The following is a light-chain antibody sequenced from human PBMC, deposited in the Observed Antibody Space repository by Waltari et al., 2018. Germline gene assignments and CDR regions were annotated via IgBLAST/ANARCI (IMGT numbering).Light chain of an antibody. V-gene: IGKV2-28*01. CDR1: QSILHTARKNY. Sequence: IVMTQSPLSVPVSPGESASISCKSNQSILHTARKNYLDWYLQRPGQSPQLLIYLGSNRASGVPDRIGGGGSGTDFTLTISRVESEDVGTYYCMQALQTPFTFGGGTKVDI. CDR2: LGS. J-gene: IGKJ4*01. CDR3: MQALQTPFT.